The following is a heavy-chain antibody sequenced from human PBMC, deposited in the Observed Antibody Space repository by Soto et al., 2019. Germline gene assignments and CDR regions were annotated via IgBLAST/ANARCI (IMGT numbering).Heavy chain of an antibody. CDR2: IWYDGSNK. CDR3: ARNPMSRYHRIGYYYYMDV. J-gene: IGHJ6*03. CDR1: GFTFSSYG. Sequence: GGSLRLSCAASGFTFSSYGMHWVRQAPGKGLEWVAVIWYDGSNKYYADSVKGRFTISRDNSKNTLYLQMNSLRAEDTAVYYCARNPMSRYHRIGYYYYMDVWGKGTTVTVSS. V-gene: IGHV3-33*01. D-gene: IGHD3-9*01.